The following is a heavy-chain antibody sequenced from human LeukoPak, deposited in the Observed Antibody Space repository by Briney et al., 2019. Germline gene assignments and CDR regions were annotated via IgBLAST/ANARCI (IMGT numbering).Heavy chain of an antibody. V-gene: IGHV3-21*01. CDR2: ISSSSSYI. Sequence: GGSLRLSCAASGFTFSSYSMDWVRQAPGKGLEWVSSISSSSSYIYYADSVKGRFTISRDNAKNSLYLQMNSLRAEDTAVYYCARYLAHCSSTSCNSQNWFDPWGQGTLVTVSS. J-gene: IGHJ5*02. CDR1: GFTFSSYS. D-gene: IGHD2-2*01. CDR3: ARYLAHCSSTSCNSQNWFDP.